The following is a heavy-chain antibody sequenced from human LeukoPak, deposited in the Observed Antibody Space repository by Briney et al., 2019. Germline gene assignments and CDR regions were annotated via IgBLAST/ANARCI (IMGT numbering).Heavy chain of an antibody. Sequence: QPGGSLRLSCAASGFTFSSYWMNWARQAPGKGLEWVASINHNGNVNYYVDSVKGRFTISRDNAENSLYLQMSSLRAEDTAVYYCARLTQLARGRYWGQGTLVTVSS. CDR2: INHNGNVN. CDR1: GFTFSSYW. CDR3: ARLTQLARGRY. D-gene: IGHD6-6*01. J-gene: IGHJ4*02. V-gene: IGHV3-7*03.